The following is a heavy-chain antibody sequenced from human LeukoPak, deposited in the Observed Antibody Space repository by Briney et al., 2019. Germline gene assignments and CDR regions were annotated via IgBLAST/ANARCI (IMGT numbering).Heavy chain of an antibody. J-gene: IGHJ4*02. CDR3: AKDRSPTMVRGVIILS. Sequence: GRSLRLSCAASGFTFSSYAMHWVRQAPGKGLEWVAVISYDGSNKYYADSVKGRFTISRDNAKNSLYLQMNSLRAEDTALYYCAKDRSPTMVRGVIILSWGQGTLVTVSS. CDR2: ISYDGSNK. CDR1: GFTFSSYA. D-gene: IGHD3-10*01. V-gene: IGHV3-30-3*01.